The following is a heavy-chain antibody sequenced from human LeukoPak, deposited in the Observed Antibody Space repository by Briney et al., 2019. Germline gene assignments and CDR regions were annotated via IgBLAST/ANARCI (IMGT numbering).Heavy chain of an antibody. J-gene: IGHJ4*02. CDR3: AKDLPRRYSGSYSVGLDY. Sequence: GGSLRLSCAASGFTFSNYGMRWVRQAPGKGLEWVTFIRYDGSYKYYADSVKGRFTISRDNSKNTLYLQMNSLRVEDTAVYYCAKDLPRRYSGSYSVGLDYWGQGTLVTVSS. V-gene: IGHV3-30*02. CDR2: IRYDGSYK. CDR1: GFTFSNYG. D-gene: IGHD1-26*01.